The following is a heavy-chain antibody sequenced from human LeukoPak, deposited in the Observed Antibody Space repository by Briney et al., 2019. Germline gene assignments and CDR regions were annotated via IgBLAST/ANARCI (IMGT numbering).Heavy chain of an antibody. D-gene: IGHD6-19*01. CDR3: ARDLARAVADYYYYYGMDV. V-gene: IGHV1-46*01. CDR2: INPSGGST. Sequence: ASVKVSCKASGYTFTSYYMHWVRQAPGQGLEWMGIINPSGGSTSYAQKFQGRVTMTRDTSTSTVYMELSSLRSEGTAVYYCARDLARAVADYYYYYGMDVWGQGTTVTVSS. J-gene: IGHJ6*02. CDR1: GYTFTSYY.